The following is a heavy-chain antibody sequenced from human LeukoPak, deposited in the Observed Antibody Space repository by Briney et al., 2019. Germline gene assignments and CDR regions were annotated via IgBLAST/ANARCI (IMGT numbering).Heavy chain of an antibody. V-gene: IGHV4-4*08. CDR3: ARQPSYFDPPDS. CDR1: GGSIRSDY. J-gene: IGHJ4*02. D-gene: IGHD3-22*01. Sequence: SETLSLTCTVSGGSIRSDYWSWIRQPPGKGPEWIGYIYTSGTTNYNPSLKSRVTMSLDTSKNQFSLKLSSVTAADTAVYYCARQPSYFDPPDSWGQGTLVTVSS. CDR2: IYTSGTT.